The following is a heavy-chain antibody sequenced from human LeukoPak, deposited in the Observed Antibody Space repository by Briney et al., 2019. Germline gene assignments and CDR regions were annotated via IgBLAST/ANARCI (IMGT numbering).Heavy chain of an antibody. CDR3: ARGRGGGGSSNNWLDP. J-gene: IGHJ5*02. V-gene: IGHV4-59*01. CDR2: IYYSGRT. CDR1: GASITTYY. D-gene: IGHD2-15*01. Sequence: SETLSLTCTVSGASITTYYWSWIRQPPGKGLEWIGYIYYSGRTNYNPSLRSRLTISLDTSKNQFSLKLSSVTAADTSLYYCARGRGGGGSSNNWLDPWGQGSLVIVSS.